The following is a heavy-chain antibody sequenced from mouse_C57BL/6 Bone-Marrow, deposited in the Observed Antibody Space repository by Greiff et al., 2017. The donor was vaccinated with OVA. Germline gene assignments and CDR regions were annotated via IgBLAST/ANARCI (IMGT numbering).Heavy chain of an antibody. Sequence: VKLVESGPGLVQPSQSLSITCTVSGFSLTSYGVHWVRQSPGKGLEWLGVIWRGGSTDYNAAFMSRLSITKDNSKSQVFFKMNSLQADDTAIYYCAKRTRRYYYAMDYWGQGTSVTVSS. J-gene: IGHJ4*01. CDR1: GFSLTSYG. CDR3: AKRTRRYYYAMDY. V-gene: IGHV2-5*01. CDR2: IWRGGST.